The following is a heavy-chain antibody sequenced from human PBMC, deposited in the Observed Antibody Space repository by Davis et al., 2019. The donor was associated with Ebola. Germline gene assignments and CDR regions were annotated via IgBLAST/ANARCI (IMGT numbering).Heavy chain of an antibody. CDR2: INPHNGNT. D-gene: IGHD1-1*01. CDR3: ARAQFPTTSDH. J-gene: IGHJ4*02. CDR1: GYTFTSYG. Sequence: AASVKVSCKASGYTFTSYGITWVRQAPGQGLEWMGWINPHNGNTNYAQNVQGRVTMTTHTSTSTAYMGVGILRSDDTAVYYCARAQFPTTSDHWGQGTLVTVSS. V-gene: IGHV1-18*04.